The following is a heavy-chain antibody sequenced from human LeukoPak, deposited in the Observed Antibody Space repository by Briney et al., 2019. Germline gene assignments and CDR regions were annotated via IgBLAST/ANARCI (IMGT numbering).Heavy chain of an antibody. CDR1: GGSISSYF. CDR2: IYTSGST. Sequence: SETLSLTCTVSGGSISSYFWSWIRQPPGKGLEWIGYIYTSGSTNYNPSLKSRVTISVDTSKNQFSLKPSSVTAADTAVYYRARIYGGNSRGWFDPWGQGTLVTVSS. CDR3: ARIYGGNSRGWFDP. V-gene: IGHV4-4*09. D-gene: IGHD4-23*01. J-gene: IGHJ5*02.